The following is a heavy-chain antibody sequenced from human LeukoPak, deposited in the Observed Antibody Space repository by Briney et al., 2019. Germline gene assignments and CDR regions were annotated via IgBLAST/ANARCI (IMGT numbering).Heavy chain of an antibody. J-gene: IGHJ4*02. CDR1: GYIFSSYA. Sequence: GASVKVSCKASGYIFSSYAMHWRRQAPGHRPEWMGWINAVNGDTKYSQKFQGRVTITRDTAASTAYMDLYSLTSEDTAVYYCARAWGTPMVPYFDYWGQGTLVTVSS. D-gene: IGHD5-18*01. CDR3: ARAWGTPMVPYFDY. V-gene: IGHV1-3*01. CDR2: INAVNGDT.